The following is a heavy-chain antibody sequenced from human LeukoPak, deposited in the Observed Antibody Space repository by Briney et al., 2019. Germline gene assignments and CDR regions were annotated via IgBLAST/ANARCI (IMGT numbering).Heavy chain of an antibody. CDR3: ARIGITMVRGVITPYYFDY. CDR1: GGSFSGYY. CDR2: INHSGST. Sequence: PSETLSLTCAVYGGSFSGYYWSWIRQPPGKGLEWIGEINHSGSTNYNPSLKSRVTISVDTSKSQFSLKLSSVTAADTAVYYCARIGITMVRGVITPYYFDYWGQGTLVTVSS. J-gene: IGHJ4*02. V-gene: IGHV4-34*01. D-gene: IGHD3-10*01.